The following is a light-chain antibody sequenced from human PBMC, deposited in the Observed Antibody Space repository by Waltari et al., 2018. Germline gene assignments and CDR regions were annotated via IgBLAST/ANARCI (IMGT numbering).Light chain of an antibody. J-gene: IGKJ1*01. CDR2: GAS. V-gene: IGKV3-20*01. CDR1: QSVSRA. CDR3: QHYLRLPVT. Sequence: EIVLTQSPGTLSLSLGERATLPCRASQSVSRALAWYQQKPGQAPRLLIYGASTRATGIPDRFSGSGSGTDFSLTISRLEPDDFAVYYCQHYLRLPVTFDQGTTVEI.